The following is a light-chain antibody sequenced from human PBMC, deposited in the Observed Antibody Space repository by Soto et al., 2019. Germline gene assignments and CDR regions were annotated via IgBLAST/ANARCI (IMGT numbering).Light chain of an antibody. V-gene: IGLV2-8*01. Sequence: QSVLTQPPSASGSPGQSVTISCTGTSSDVGGYNYVSWYQQHPGKAPKLMIYEVSKRPSGVPDRFSGSKSGNTASLTVSGLQAEDEADYYGSSYAGSNIPYVFGTGTKVTVL. CDR1: SSDVGGYNY. CDR2: EVS. J-gene: IGLJ1*01. CDR3: SSYAGSNIPYV.